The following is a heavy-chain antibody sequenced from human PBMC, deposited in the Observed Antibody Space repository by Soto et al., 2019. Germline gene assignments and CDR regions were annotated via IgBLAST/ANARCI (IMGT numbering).Heavy chain of an antibody. Sequence: QVQLVKSGAEVKKPGSSVKVSCKASGGTFSSYAISWVRQAPGQGLEWMGGMIPISDTTNYAQKFQGRVTITADESTSTAYMELSSLRSEDTAVYYCARSQGSSTSLEIYYYYYYGMDVWGQGTTVTVSS. V-gene: IGHV1-69*01. J-gene: IGHJ6*02. CDR2: MIPISDTT. CDR3: ARSQGSSTSLEIYYYYYYGMDV. D-gene: IGHD2-2*01. CDR1: GGTFSSYA.